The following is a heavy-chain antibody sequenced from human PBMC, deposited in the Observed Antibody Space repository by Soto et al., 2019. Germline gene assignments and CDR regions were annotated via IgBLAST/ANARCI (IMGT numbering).Heavy chain of an antibody. D-gene: IGHD6-6*01. Sequence: EVQLVESGGGLVQPGGSLRLSCAASGFTFSSYWMHWVRQAPGKGLVWVSVIYSGGSTYYADSVKGRFTISRDNSKNTLYLQMNSLRAEDTAVYYCARDLAARSRGGWFDPWGQGTLVTVSS. J-gene: IGHJ5*02. V-gene: IGHV3-66*01. CDR2: IYSGGST. CDR1: GFTFSSYW. CDR3: ARDLAARSRGGWFDP.